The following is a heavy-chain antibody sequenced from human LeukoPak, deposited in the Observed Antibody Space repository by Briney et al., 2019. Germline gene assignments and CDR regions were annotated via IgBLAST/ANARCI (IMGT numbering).Heavy chain of an antibody. Sequence: SETLSLTCAVHGGSFSGYYWSWIRQPPGKGLEWIGEIYHSGSTNYNPSLKSRVTISVDKSKNQFSLKLSSVTAADTAVYYCARVPGDSSGYYLGYYGMDVWGQGTTVTVSS. CDR1: GGSFSGYY. J-gene: IGHJ6*02. CDR2: IYHSGST. V-gene: IGHV4-34*01. D-gene: IGHD3-22*01. CDR3: ARVPGDSSGYYLGYYGMDV.